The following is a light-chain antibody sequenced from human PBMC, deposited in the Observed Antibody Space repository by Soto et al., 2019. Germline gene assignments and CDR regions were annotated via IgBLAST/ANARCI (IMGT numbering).Light chain of an antibody. CDR1: QGIDNS. CDR2: AAS. V-gene: IGKV1-9*01. Sequence: IQLTQSPSSLSASVGDRVTITCRASQGIDNSLAWYQQKPGKAPKLLIYAASTLPRGVPTRLSSRGSGTDFTLTISRLQPEDFATYSCQQLSGYPWTFGQGTKVEIK. CDR3: QQLSGYPWT. J-gene: IGKJ1*01.